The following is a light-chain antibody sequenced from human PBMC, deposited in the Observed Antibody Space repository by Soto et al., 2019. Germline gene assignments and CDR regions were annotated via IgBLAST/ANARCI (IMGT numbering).Light chain of an antibody. CDR3: LQQNSFPPT. V-gene: IGKV1-17*03. J-gene: IGKJ2*01. Sequence: DIQMTQSPSAMSASVGDRVTITCRASQGISNSLCWFQQKPGKVPKRLIYGASTLQSRVPSRFSGTGSGTEFTLTISSLQPEEFAPYYYLQQNSFPPTFGQGPNLQIQ. CDR2: GAS. CDR1: QGISNS.